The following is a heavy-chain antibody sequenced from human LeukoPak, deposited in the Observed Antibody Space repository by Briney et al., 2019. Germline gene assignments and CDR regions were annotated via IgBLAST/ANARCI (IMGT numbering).Heavy chain of an antibody. J-gene: IGHJ4*02. D-gene: IGHD1-26*01. CDR1: GYTFIAYY. CDR2: IKPDSGAT. V-gene: IGHV1-2*06. Sequence: ASVKVSCKASGYTFIAYYLHWVRQAPGQGLEWMGRIKPDSGATDFAQKFQGRVTMTRDTSISTAYMELSGLRSDDTAVYFCARESGSYHGNDYWGQGTLVTVSS. CDR3: ARESGSYHGNDY.